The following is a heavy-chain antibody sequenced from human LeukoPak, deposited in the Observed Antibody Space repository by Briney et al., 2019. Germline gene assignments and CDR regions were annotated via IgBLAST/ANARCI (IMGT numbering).Heavy chain of an antibody. D-gene: IGHD2-21*01. CDR1: GYSIISNYY. V-gene: IGHV4-38-2*02. CDR2: IYHSGST. Sequence: SETLSLTCTVSGYSIISNYYWGWIRQPPGKGLEWIGSIYHSGSTYYNPSLKSRVTISVDTSKNQFSLSLSSVTAADTAVYYCARITFVVEGYGMDVWGQGTTVTVSS. CDR3: ARITFVVEGYGMDV. J-gene: IGHJ6*02.